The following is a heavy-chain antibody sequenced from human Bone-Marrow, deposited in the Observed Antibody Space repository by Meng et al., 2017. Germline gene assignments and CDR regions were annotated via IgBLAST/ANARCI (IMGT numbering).Heavy chain of an antibody. Sequence: QVQLVQSGAEVKKPGASVKVSCKASGYTFTSYGISWVRQAPGQGLEWMGWISAYNGNTNYAQKLQGRVTMTTDTSTSTAYMELSGLRSDDTAMYYCARDEDISAAGKLFGDYWGQGTLVTVSS. CDR3: ARDEDISAAGKLFGDY. V-gene: IGHV1-18*01. CDR2: ISAYNGNT. CDR1: GYTFTSYG. D-gene: IGHD6-13*01. J-gene: IGHJ4*02.